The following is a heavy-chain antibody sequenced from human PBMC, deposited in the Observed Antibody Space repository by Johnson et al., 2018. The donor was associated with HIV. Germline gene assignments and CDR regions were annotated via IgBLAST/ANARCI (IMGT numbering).Heavy chain of an antibody. CDR3: TRSPVRYDSRGFYYDDAFDI. Sequence: VQLVESGGGLIQPGGSLRLSCAASGFTVSSNYMSWVRQAPGKGLEWVCGMGWNDGTTGYADSVKGRFTISIDNAKNSLYLQMNSLRAEDTALYYCTRSPVRYDSRGFYYDDAFDIWGQGTMVTVSS. V-gene: IGHV3-20*04. CDR2: MGWNDGTT. J-gene: IGHJ3*02. D-gene: IGHD3-22*01. CDR1: GFTVSSNY.